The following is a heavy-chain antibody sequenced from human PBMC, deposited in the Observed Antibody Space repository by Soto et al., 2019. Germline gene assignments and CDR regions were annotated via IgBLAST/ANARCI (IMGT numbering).Heavy chain of an antibody. CDR1: GYRFTRYW. CDR2: IDPSDSYT. D-gene: IGHD2-2*01. Sequence: GESLKISCKGSGYRFTRYWISWVRQMPGKGLEWMGRIDPSDSYTNYSPSFQGHVTISADKSISTAYLQWSSLKASDTAMYYCDANPSWVVVVTDAARAYFDYWGQGTLVTVSS. CDR3: DANPSWVVVVTDAARAYFDY. J-gene: IGHJ4*02. V-gene: IGHV5-10-1*01.